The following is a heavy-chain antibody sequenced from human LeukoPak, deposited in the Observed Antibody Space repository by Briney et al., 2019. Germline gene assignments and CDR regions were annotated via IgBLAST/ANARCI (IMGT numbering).Heavy chain of an antibody. CDR2: IYSGGST. J-gene: IGHJ3*02. CDR3: ARADSGPYYGPAHAFDI. CDR1: GFTVSSNY. Sequence: GGSLRLSCAASGFTVSSNYMSWVRQAPGKGLEWVSVIYSGGSTYYADSVKGRFTISRDNSKNTLYLQMNSLRAEDTAVYYCARADSGPYYGPAHAFDIWGQGTMVTVSS. D-gene: IGHD1-26*01. V-gene: IGHV3-66*01.